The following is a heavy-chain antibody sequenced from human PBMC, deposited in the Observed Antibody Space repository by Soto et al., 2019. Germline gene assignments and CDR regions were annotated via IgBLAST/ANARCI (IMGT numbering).Heavy chain of an antibody. CDR2: MNSDGSRS. J-gene: IGHJ6*02. V-gene: IGHV3-74*02. Sequence: EVQLVESGGGLVQPGRSLRLSCAASGFTFSTYWMHWVRQAPGKGLVWVSRMNSDGSRSDYADSVKGRFTISRDNARNKLYLQMNSLSAEDTAVYYCVRDGYPAWVYGVDVWGQGTTVTVSS. CDR1: GFTFSTYW. CDR3: VRDGYPAWVYGVDV. D-gene: IGHD5-18*01.